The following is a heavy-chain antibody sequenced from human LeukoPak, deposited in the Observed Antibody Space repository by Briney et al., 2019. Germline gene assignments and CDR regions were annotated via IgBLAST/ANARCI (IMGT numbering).Heavy chain of an antibody. D-gene: IGHD4-11*01. J-gene: IGHJ5*02. V-gene: IGHV4-31*03. CDR2: IYYSGST. CDR3: ARVLGPHSDNWFDP. Sequence: SETLSLTCTVSGGSISSGGYYWSWIRQHPGKGLEWIGYIYYSGSTYYNPSLKSRVTISVDTSKNQFSLKLSSVTAADTAVYYCARVLGPHSDNWFDPWGQGTPVIVSS. CDR1: GGSISSGGYY.